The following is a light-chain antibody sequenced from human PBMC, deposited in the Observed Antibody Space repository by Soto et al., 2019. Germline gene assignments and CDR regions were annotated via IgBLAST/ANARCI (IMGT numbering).Light chain of an antibody. CDR3: QQYDTYPIT. CDR2: KAS. J-gene: IGKJ5*01. Sequence: DIQMTQSPSTLSASVGDRVTITCRASQSMSNWLAWYQQKPGKAPKLLIYKASGLESGVPSRFSGSGSGTEFTLTISSLQPDDFASYYCQQYDTYPITFGQGTRLEIK. CDR1: QSMSNW. V-gene: IGKV1-5*03.